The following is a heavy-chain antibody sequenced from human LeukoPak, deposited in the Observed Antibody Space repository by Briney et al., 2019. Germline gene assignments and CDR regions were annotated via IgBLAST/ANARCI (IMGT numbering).Heavy chain of an antibody. J-gene: IGHJ4*02. CDR3: AKDRGLGVVINNYYFDY. D-gene: IGHD3-3*01. CDR2: ISGSGGGT. CDR1: GFTFSSYW. Sequence: AGGSLRLPCAASGFTFSSYWMSWVRQAPGKGLEWVSAISGSGGGTYYADSVKGRFTISRDNSKNTLYLQMNSLRAEDTAVYYCAKDRGLGVVINNYYFDYWGQGTLVTVSS. V-gene: IGHV3-23*01.